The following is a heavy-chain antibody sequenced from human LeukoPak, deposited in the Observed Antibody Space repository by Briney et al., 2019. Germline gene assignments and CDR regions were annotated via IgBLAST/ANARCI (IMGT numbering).Heavy chain of an antibody. J-gene: IGHJ4*02. Sequence: SGPPLVEPTQTLTLTCTFSGFSLSTDEVGVGWIRQPPGRALEWLAHHYWNDNKFYTPSLQSRLTITKYTSKIQVALTMTNVAAVDTATYYCAYQVYSSGWHPFAYWGEGSLVTVAS. CDR2: HYWNDNK. CDR3: AYQVYSSGWHPFAY. V-gene: IGHV2-5*01. CDR1: GFSLSTDEVG. D-gene: IGHD6-25*01.